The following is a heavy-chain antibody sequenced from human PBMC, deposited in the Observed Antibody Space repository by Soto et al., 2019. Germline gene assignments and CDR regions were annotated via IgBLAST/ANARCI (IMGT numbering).Heavy chain of an antibody. CDR3: ARGRWEVAPDC. D-gene: IGHD1-26*01. Sequence: QVQLVQSGAEVKKPGASVTVSCKASGYTFTSYDINWVRQATGQGFEWMGWMNANNGRTGYAQKFQGRVTMTRNTAINTAYMELSSLGSEGTAVYYCARGRWEVAPDCWGQGTLVTVSS. CDR2: MNANNGRT. V-gene: IGHV1-8*02. J-gene: IGHJ4*02. CDR1: GYTFTSYD.